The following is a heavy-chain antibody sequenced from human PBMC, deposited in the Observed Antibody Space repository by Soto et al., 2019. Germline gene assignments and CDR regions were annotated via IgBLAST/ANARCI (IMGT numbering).Heavy chain of an antibody. Sequence: GGSLRLSCAASGFTFSSYAMHWVRQAPGKGLEWVAVISYDGSNKYYADSVKGRFTISGDNSKNTLYLQMNSLRAEDTAVYYCARDRVESGYPEYFQHWGQGTLVTVSS. CDR1: GFTFSSYA. CDR3: ARDRVESGYPEYFQH. J-gene: IGHJ1*01. V-gene: IGHV3-30*14. CDR2: ISYDGSNK. D-gene: IGHD3-22*01.